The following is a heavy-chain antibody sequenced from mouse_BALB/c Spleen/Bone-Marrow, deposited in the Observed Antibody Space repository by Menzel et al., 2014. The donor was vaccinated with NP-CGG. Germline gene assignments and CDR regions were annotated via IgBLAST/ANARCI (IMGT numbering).Heavy chain of an antibody. V-gene: IGHV5-6-3*01. D-gene: IGHD2-4*01. CDR2: INSNGGST. CDR3: ARDMITTRGFAY. CDR1: GFTFSSYG. Sequence: EVQVVESGGGLVQPGGSLKLSCAASGFTFSSYGMSWVRQTPGKRLELVATINSNGGSTYYPDSVKGRFTISRDNAKNTLYLQMSSLKSEDTVMYYCARDMITTRGFAYWGQGTLVTVSA. J-gene: IGHJ3*01.